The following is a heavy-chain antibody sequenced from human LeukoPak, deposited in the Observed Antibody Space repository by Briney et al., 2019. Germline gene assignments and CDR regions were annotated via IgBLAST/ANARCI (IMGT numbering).Heavy chain of an antibody. CDR3: ARDRVLWFGELLSPTYYYYGMDV. CDR1: GFTFSISG. D-gene: IGHD3-10*01. CDR2: IYSGGST. V-gene: IGHV3-66*01. J-gene: IGHJ6*02. Sequence: PGGSLRLSCAASGFTFSISGMHWVRQAPGKGLEWVSVIYSGGSTYYADSVKGRFTISRDNSKNTLYLQMNSLRAEDTAVYYCARDRVLWFGELLSPTYYYYGMDVWGQGTTVTVSS.